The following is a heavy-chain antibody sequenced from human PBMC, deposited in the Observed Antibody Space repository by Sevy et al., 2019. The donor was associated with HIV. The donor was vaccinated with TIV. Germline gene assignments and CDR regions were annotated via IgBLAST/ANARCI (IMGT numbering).Heavy chain of an antibody. J-gene: IGHJ6*02. Sequence: GGSLRLSCAASGFTFSNYGMHWVRQAPGKGLEWVAFIRFDATIKYYRDSVKGRLTISRDNSKSTLYRQMNSLRAEDTAVYFCAKVLRIVEIPAAIDYYYGMDVWGQGTTVTVSS. CDR2: IRFDATIK. D-gene: IGHD2-2*01. CDR1: GFTFSNYG. V-gene: IGHV3-30*02. CDR3: AKVLRIVEIPAAIDYYYGMDV.